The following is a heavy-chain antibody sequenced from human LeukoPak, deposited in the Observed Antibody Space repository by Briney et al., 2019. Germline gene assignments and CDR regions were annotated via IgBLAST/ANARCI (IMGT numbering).Heavy chain of an antibody. Sequence: SSQTLSLTCTVSGGSISSGSYYWSWIRQPAGKGLEWIGRIYTSGSTNYNPSLKSRVTISVDTSKNQFSLELSSVTAADTAVYYCVRETVAAWDGHYGMDVWGQGTTVTVSS. V-gene: IGHV4-61*02. CDR2: IYTSGST. D-gene: IGHD6-19*01. J-gene: IGHJ6*02. CDR1: GGSISSGSYY. CDR3: VRETVAAWDGHYGMDV.